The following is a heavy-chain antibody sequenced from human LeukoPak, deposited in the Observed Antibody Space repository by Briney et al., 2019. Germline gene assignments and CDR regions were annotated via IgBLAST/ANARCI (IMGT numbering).Heavy chain of an antibody. Sequence: ASVNVSFKASVGTFSSYAISWVRQSPGQWLEWMVGIIPIFCTANYSHKFHGGFTNNTEESKSTAYMELSTLRSEDTAVSCSASSYHYYYMDVWGKGTTVTVSS. CDR2: IIPIFCTA. CDR1: VGTFSSYA. V-gene: IGHV1-69*05. CDR3: ASSYHYYYMDV. J-gene: IGHJ6*03.